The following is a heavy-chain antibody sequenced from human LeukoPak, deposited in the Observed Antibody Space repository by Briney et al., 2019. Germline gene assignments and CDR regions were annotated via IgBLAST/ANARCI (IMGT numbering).Heavy chain of an antibody. V-gene: IGHV1-2*02. Sequence: APVKVSCKASGYMFTGYYMHWVRQAPGQGLERMGWINPNSGGTNYAQKFQGMVTMTRDTSISTAYMELSSLRSDDTAVYYCARGYCSGDCFTLFDYWGQGTLVTVSS. CDR1: GYMFTGYY. CDR3: ARGYCSGDCFTLFDY. CDR2: INPNSGGT. J-gene: IGHJ4*02. D-gene: IGHD2-21*02.